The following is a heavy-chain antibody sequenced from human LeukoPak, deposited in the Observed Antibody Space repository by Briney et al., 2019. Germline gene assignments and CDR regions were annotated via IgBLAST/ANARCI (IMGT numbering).Heavy chain of an antibody. Sequence: QSGGSLRLSCSASGFTFSTYPMHWVRQGPGKGLEYVSAISGNGVSTYYADSVKGRFTISRDNAENSLYLQMNSLRAEDTAVYYCARDANCSGGSCYGPDAFDIWGQGTMVTVSS. CDR2: ISGNGVST. J-gene: IGHJ3*02. V-gene: IGHV3-64*04. CDR3: ARDANCSGGSCYGPDAFDI. D-gene: IGHD2-15*01. CDR1: GFTFSTYP.